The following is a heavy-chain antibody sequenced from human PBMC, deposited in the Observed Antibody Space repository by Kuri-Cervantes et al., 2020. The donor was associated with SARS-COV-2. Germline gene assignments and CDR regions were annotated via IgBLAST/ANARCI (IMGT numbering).Heavy chain of an antibody. V-gene: IGHV4-4*02. J-gene: IGHJ4*02. D-gene: IGHD3-3*01. Sequence: LRETLSLTCAVSGGSISSSNWWSWVRQPPGKGLEWIGEIYHSGSTNYNPSLKSRVTISVDKSKNQFSLKLSSVTAADTAVYYCASRVPSYDFWSGPLEANYWGQGTLVTVSS. CDR3: ASRVPSYDFWSGPLEANY. CDR2: IYHSGST. CDR1: GGSISSSNW.